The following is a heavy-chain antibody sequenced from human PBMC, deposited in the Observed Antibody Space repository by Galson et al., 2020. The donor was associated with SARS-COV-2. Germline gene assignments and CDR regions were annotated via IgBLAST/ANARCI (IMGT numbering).Heavy chain of an antibody. CDR1: GFSLSSSGVG. D-gene: IGHD1-7*01. J-gene: IGHJ4*02. CDR2: IYWDDDK. V-gene: IGHV2-5*02. CDR3: AHKTRDDSHVAS. Sequence: SGPTLVKPTQTLTLTCTFSGFSLSSSGVGVAWTRQPPGKALEWLAFIYWDDDKRYSPTLKNRLNIIKITSRNQVVLTMTNVGPVDTATYYCAHKTRDDSHVASWGQGTLVTVSS.